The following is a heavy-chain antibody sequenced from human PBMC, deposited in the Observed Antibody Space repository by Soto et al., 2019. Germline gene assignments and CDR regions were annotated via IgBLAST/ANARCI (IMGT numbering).Heavy chain of an antibody. D-gene: IGHD2-15*01. CDR3: VRTSLVVAAATREDY. J-gene: IGHJ4*02. Sequence: SLRLSCAASGFTFSSYWMHWVRQVPGKGLVWVSRIGSNGRSTNYADSVKGRFTISRDNAKNTLYLQMNSLRAEDTAVYYCVRTSLVVAAATREDYWGQGTLVTVSS. CDR1: GFTFSSYW. CDR2: IGSNGRST. V-gene: IGHV3-74*01.